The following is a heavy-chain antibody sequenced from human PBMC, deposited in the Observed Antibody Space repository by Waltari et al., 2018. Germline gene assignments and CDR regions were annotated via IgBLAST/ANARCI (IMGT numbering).Heavy chain of an antibody. CDR2: IYWNDIE. V-gene: IGHV2-5*01. Sequence: QITLKESGPTLVKPTQTLTLTCSFSGFSLSTSGVGVGWIRQPPGKALEWLALIYWNDIEHYSPALKRRLTITKDTSKNQVVLTMTNMDPVDTATYCCARHDYGAYLNYWGQGTLVTVSS. J-gene: IGHJ4*02. CDR1: GFSLSTSGVG. D-gene: IGHD4-17*01. CDR3: ARHDYGAYLNY.